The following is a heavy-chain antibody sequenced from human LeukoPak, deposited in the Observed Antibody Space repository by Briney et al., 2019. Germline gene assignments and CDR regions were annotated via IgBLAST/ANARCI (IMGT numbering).Heavy chain of an antibody. V-gene: IGHV4-4*07. CDR1: GGSISSYY. CDR3: ARDSGSYYWGGNNWFDP. Sequence: SETLSLTCTVSGGSISSYYWSWIRQPAGQGLEWIWRIYTSGSTNYNPSLKSRVTMSVDTSKNQFSLKLSSVTAADTAVYYCARDSGSYYWGGNNWFDPWGQGTLVTVSS. CDR2: IYTSGST. D-gene: IGHD1-26*01. J-gene: IGHJ5*02.